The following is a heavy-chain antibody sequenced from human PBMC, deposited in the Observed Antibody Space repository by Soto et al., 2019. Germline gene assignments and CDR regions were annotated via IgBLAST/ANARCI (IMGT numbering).Heavy chain of an antibody. CDR1: GGTFSSYT. J-gene: IGHJ6*03. V-gene: IGHV1-69*02. CDR2: IIPILGIA. D-gene: IGHD2-2*01. Sequence: VSCKASGGTFSSYTISWVRQAPGQGLEWMGRIIPILGIANYAQKFQGRVTITADKSTSTAYMELSSLRSEDTAVYYCARGLCSSTSCYDYYYYYMDVWGKGTTVTVSS. CDR3: ARGLCSSTSCYDYYYYYMDV.